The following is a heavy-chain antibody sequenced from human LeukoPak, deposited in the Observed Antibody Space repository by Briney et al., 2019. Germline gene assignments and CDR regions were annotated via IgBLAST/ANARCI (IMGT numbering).Heavy chain of an antibody. CDR3: AKDPSYYYDKGPCMDV. Sequence: SVKVSCKASGGTFSSYAISWVRQAPGQGLEWMGGIIPIFGTANYAQKFQGRVTITTDESTSTAYMELSSLRAEDTAVYYCAKDPSYYYDKGPCMDVWGQGTTVTVSS. CDR1: GGTFSSYA. V-gene: IGHV1-69*05. J-gene: IGHJ6*02. CDR2: IIPIFGTA. D-gene: IGHD3-22*01.